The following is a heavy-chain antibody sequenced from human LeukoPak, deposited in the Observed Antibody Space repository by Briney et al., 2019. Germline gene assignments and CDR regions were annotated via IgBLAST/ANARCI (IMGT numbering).Heavy chain of an antibody. V-gene: IGHV3-53*01. D-gene: IGHD3-10*01. CDR2: IYSGGNT. Sequence: GGSLRLSCAASGFTVSNNYMTWVRQAPGKGLEWVSIIYSGGNTYYADSVKGRFTISRDNSKNTLYLQMNSLRAEDTAVYYCETLITGRDDAFDIWGQGTTVTVSS. CDR1: GFTVSNNY. CDR3: ETLITGRDDAFDI. J-gene: IGHJ3*02.